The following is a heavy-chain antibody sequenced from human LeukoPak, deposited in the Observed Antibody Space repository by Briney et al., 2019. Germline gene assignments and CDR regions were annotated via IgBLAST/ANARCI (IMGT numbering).Heavy chain of an antibody. V-gene: IGHV3-66*01. CDR2: IYGGGST. CDR3: ARARSYSFDY. D-gene: IGHD1-26*01. CDR1: GFTVSNNH. J-gene: IGHJ4*02. Sequence: GGSLRLSCAASGFTVSNNHMTWVHQAPGKGLEWVLIIYGGGSTYYADSVRGRFIISRDNPKNTVYLQMNGLRAEDTAVYYCARARSYSFDYWGQGTLVTVSS.